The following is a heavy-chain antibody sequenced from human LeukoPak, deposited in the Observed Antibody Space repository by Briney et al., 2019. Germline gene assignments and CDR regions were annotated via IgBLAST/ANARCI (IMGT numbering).Heavy chain of an antibody. CDR2: INSDGTST. CDR3: ARDLRSSSPRFGY. D-gene: IGHD6-6*01. J-gene: IGHJ4*02. V-gene: IGHV3-74*01. CDR1: GFTFSWYW. Sequence: GGSLRLSCAASGFTFSWYWMDWVRQAPGKGLVWVSRINSDGTSTTYADSVKGRFTISRDNAKSTLYLQMSSLRAEDTAVYYCARDLRSSSPRFGYWGQGTLVTVSS.